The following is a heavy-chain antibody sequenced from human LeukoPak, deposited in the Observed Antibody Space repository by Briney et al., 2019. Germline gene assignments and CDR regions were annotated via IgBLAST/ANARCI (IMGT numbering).Heavy chain of an antibody. CDR2: INTDGSTT. D-gene: IGHD3-3*01. V-gene: IGHV3-74*01. Sequence: GGSLTPACAASGFTFSNYWMDCVRQAPGKGLVWVSRINTDGSTTSYGDSVKGRFTISRDNAKNTLYLQMNSLRTEDTAVYYCVRATISGVVRHFWSYTRGHGTLVTVSS. CDR1: GFTFSNYW. CDR3: VRATISGVVRHFWSYT. J-gene: IGHJ4*01.